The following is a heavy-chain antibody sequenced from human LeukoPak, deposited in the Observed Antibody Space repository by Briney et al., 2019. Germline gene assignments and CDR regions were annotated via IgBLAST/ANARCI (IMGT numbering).Heavy chain of an antibody. CDR2: ISAYNGNT. Sequence: ASVKVSCKASGYTFTSYGISWVRQVPGQGLEWMGWISAYNGNTNYAQKLQGRVTMTTDTSTSTAYMELRSLRSDDTAVYYCARVPTIFGVVITGRYGMDVWGQGTTVTVSS. CDR3: ARVPTIFGVVITGRYGMDV. J-gene: IGHJ6*02. V-gene: IGHV1-18*01. D-gene: IGHD3-3*01. CDR1: GYTFTSYG.